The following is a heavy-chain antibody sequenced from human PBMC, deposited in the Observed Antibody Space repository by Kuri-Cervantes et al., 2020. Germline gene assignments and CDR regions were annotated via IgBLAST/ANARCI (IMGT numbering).Heavy chain of an antibody. D-gene: IGHD1-26*01. Sequence: SETLSLTCTVSGGSVSSGSYYWSWIRQPPGKGLEWIGYIYNNGRTNYSPSLKSRVTISVDTSKNQFSLKLGSVAAADTAMYYCARTRGTLGVDYWGQGTQVTVSS. V-gene: IGHV4-61*01. J-gene: IGHJ4*02. CDR1: GGSVSSGSYY. CDR2: IYNNGRT. CDR3: ARTRGTLGVDY.